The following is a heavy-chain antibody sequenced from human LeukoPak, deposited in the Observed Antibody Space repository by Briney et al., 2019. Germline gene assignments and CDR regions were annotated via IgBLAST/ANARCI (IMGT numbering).Heavy chain of an antibody. J-gene: IGHJ5*02. V-gene: IGHV4-39*01. Sequence: NTSETLSLTCAVSGASISSASDYWGWIRQPPGKGLEWLGSIYYGGSTYDNPSLRSRVTISVDTSKNQFSLKLPSVTAADTAVYYCARQTRSGWYWFDPWGQGTLVTVSS. CDR2: IYYGGST. CDR1: GASISSASDY. CDR3: ARQTRSGWYWFDP. D-gene: IGHD6-19*01.